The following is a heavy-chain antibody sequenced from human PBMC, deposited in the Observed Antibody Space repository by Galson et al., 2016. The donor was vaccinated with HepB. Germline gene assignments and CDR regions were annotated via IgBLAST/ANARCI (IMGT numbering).Heavy chain of an antibody. J-gene: IGHJ5*02. CDR1: GGTFSSYA. D-gene: IGHD4-23*01. CDR3: ARMGNNAHWNWFDT. V-gene: IGHV1-69*04. CDR2: SVPILGMA. Sequence: SVKVSCKASGGTFSSYAFSWVRQAPGQGLEWMGRSVPILGMANYAQKFQGRVTITADKSTSTVYMELSSLRSEDTAMYYCARMGNNAHWNWFDTWGQGTRVTVSS.